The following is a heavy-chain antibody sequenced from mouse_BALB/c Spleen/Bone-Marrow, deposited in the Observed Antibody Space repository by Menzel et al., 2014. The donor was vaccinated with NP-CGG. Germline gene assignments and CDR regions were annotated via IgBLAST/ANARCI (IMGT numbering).Heavy chain of an antibody. CDR1: GYKFTDYA. CDR2: ISTYSGNT. D-gene: IGHD1-1*01. CDR3: ARNFYGSAYFDF. J-gene: IGHJ2*01. V-gene: IGHV1-67*01. Sequence: VKLMESGPELVRPGVSVKISCKGSGYKFTDYAMHWVKQSHAKSLEWIGLISTYSGNTHYNQKFKGKATMTVDKSSSTAYMELARLTSEDSAIHYCARNFYGSAYFDFWGQGSTLTVSS.